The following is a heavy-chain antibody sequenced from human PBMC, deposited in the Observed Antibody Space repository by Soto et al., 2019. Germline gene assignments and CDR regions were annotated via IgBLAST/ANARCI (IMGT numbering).Heavy chain of an antibody. CDR3: TDSGSYYQPSFDY. D-gene: IGHD3-10*01. J-gene: IGHJ4*02. V-gene: IGHV3-30-3*01. CDR2: ISYDGSNK. CDR1: GFTFSSYA. Sequence: PGGSLRLSCAASGFTFSSYAMHWVRQAPGKGLEWVAVISYDGSNKYYAESVKGRFTISRDNSKKTLYLQMNSLRAEDTAVYYCTDSGSYYQPSFDYWGQGTLVTVSS.